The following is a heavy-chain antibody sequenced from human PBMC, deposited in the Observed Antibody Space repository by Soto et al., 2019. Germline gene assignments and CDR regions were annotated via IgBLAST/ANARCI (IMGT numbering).Heavy chain of an antibody. J-gene: IGHJ4*02. CDR1: GPAFGSSA. Sequence: SGGYLRLSSELSGPAFGSSAMCWVRQAPGKGLEWVSLISGAGGSTSYADSVKGRFIISRDNSKSTLYLQMNSLRPEDTATYYCAGDYYDFWSGFLDYWGQGP. CDR2: ISGAGGST. V-gene: IGHV3-23*01. CDR3: AGDYYDFWSGFLDY. D-gene: IGHD3-3*01.